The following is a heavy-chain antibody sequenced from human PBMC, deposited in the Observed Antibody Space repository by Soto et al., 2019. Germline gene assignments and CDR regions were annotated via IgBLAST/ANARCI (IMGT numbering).Heavy chain of an antibody. CDR2: ISAYNGNT. J-gene: IGHJ4*02. CDR1: GYTFTSYG. D-gene: IGHD6-13*01. CDR3: ERDDRDSSSWYYDS. Sequence: GASVKVSCKASGYTFTSYGISWVRQAPGQGLEWMGWISAYNGNTNYAQKLQSRVTMTTDTSTSTAYMELRSLRSNDTAVYYCERDDRDSSSWYYDSWGQGPLVTV. V-gene: IGHV1-18*01.